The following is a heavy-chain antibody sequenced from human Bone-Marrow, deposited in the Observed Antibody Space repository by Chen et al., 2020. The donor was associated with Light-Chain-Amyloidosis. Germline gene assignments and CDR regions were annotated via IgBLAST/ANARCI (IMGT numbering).Heavy chain of an antibody. J-gene: IGHJ4*02. CDR2: IGGLTTAI. V-gene: IGHV3-48*01. Sequence: GGDXVRXGXXLRLSCAASGFTFNTYSMNWVRQAPGKGLEWISYIGGLTTAIFYAGSVXGRXXXXXXXXXXXXXXXXXXXXXXXTAVYYCARDSGESAADDYWGQGTL. CDR1: GFTFNTYS. D-gene: IGHD6-13*01. CDR3: ARDSGESAADDY.